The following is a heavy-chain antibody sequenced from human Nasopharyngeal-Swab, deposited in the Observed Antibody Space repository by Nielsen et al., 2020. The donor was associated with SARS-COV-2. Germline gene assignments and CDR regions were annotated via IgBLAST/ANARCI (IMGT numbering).Heavy chain of an antibody. J-gene: IGHJ5*02. CDR2: IYYSGST. CDR3: AATSVLRFLEWLNNWFDP. CDR1: GGSISSSSYY. Sequence: SETLSLTCTVSGGSISSSSYYWGWIRQPPGKGLEWIGSIYYSGSTYYNPSLKSRVTISVDTSKNQFSLKLSSVTAADTAVYYRAATSVLRFLEWLNNWFDPWGQGTLVTVSS. D-gene: IGHD3-3*01. V-gene: IGHV4-39*01.